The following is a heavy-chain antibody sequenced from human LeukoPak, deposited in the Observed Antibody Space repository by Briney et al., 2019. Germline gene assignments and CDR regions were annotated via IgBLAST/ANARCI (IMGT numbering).Heavy chain of an antibody. CDR2: ISSSGSTI. Sequence: PGGSLRLSCAASGFTFSSYEMNWVRQAPGKGLGGVSYISSSGSTIYYADSVKGRFTISRDNAQNSLYLQMNSLRAEATAVYYCARGLSVATIVDYWGQGTLVTVSS. CDR1: GFTFSSYE. V-gene: IGHV3-48*03. J-gene: IGHJ4*02. CDR3: ARGLSVATIVDY. D-gene: IGHD5-12*01.